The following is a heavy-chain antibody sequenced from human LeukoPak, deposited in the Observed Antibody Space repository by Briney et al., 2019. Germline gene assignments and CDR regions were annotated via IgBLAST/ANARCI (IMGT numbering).Heavy chain of an antibody. CDR3: ARGRRVEMALLDY. Sequence: SVKVSCKASGGTFSSYAISWVRQAPGQGLEWMRGIIPIFGTANYAQKFQGRVTITTDESTSTAYMELSSLRSEDTAVYYCARGRRVEMALLDYWGQGTLVTVSS. CDR1: GGTFSSYA. V-gene: IGHV1-69*05. CDR2: IIPIFGTA. D-gene: IGHD5-24*01. J-gene: IGHJ4*02.